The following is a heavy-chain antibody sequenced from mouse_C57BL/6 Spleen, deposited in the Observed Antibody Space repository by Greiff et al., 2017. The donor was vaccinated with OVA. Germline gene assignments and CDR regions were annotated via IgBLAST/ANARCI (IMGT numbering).Heavy chain of an antibody. CDR3: ARGIYYDYDTWFAY. Sequence: QVQLQQPGTELVKPGASVKLSCKASGYTFTSYWMHWVKQRPGQGLEWIGNINPSNGGTNYNEQFKSKATLTVDKSSSTAYMQLSSLTSEDSAVYYCARGIYYDYDTWFAYWGQGTLVTVSA. D-gene: IGHD2-4*01. CDR2: INPSNGGT. V-gene: IGHV1-53*01. J-gene: IGHJ3*01. CDR1: GYTFTSYW.